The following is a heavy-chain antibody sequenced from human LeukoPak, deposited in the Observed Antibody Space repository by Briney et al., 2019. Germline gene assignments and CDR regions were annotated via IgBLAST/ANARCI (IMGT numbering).Heavy chain of an antibody. CDR1: GYSFTAFY. CDR3: ARVRDNYGMDV. CDR2: INPNSGKT. Sequence: ASVKVSCKTSGYSFTAFYIHWVRQAPGQGLEWMGWINPNSGKTNYPQKFQGRVTMTRDTSISSAYMELSRLRSDNTAVYYCARVRDNYGMDVWGQGTTVTVSS. V-gene: IGHV1-2*02. D-gene: IGHD5-24*01. J-gene: IGHJ6*02.